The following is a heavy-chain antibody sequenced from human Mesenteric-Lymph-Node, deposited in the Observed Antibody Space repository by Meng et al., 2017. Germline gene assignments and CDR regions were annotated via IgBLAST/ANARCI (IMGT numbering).Heavy chain of an antibody. J-gene: IGHJ5*02. Sequence: GESLKISCAASGFTFSSYWMNWVRQVPGKGLEWVAGIKHDGSEKYYVDSVKGRFTISRDNAKNSVYLQMNSLRAEDTAVYYCARDSSSWYEGWFDPWGQGTLVTVSS. CDR2: IKHDGSEK. CDR1: GFTFSSYW. V-gene: IGHV3-7*01. D-gene: IGHD6-13*01. CDR3: ARDSSSWYEGWFDP.